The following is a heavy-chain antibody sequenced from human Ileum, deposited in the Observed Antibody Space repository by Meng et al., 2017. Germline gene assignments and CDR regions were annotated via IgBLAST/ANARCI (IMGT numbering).Heavy chain of an antibody. D-gene: IGHD3-10*01. CDR2: IESKSDGGTP. V-gene: IGHV3-15*04. J-gene: IGHJ4*02. Sequence: GESLKISCAASGFTFSNAWMSWVRQAPGKGLEWVGHIESKSDGGTPDYTAPVKGRFTISRDDSKNTLYLQMNSLKTEDTAVYYCTTDGPYGSGTYFDYWGQGSLVTVSS. CDR1: GFTFSNAW. CDR3: TTDGPYGSGTYFDY.